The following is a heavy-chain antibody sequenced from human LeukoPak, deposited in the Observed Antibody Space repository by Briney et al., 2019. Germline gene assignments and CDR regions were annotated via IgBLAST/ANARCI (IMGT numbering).Heavy chain of an antibody. D-gene: IGHD1-26*01. V-gene: IGHV3-30*02. CDR2: IRYDGSKK. CDR1: GLTFSSYA. J-gene: IGHJ4*02. CDR3: AKEKDGTYVVDY. Sequence: GGSLKLSFAASGLTFSSYAMQGFGQAPGKGLEGVAFIRYDGSKKYYADSVKGRFTISRDNSKNTQYLQMNSLRAEDTAVYYCAKEKDGTYVVDYWGQGTLVTVSS.